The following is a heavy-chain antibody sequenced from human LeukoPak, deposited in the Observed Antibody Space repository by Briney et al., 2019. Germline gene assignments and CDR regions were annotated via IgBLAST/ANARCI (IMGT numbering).Heavy chain of an antibody. CDR1: GFTFDDYA. Sequence: GGSLRLSCAASGFTFDDYAMHWVRQAPGKGLEWVSGISWNSGSIGYADSVKGRFTISRDNAKNSLYLQMNSLRAEDTDVYYCARDVGASAPDAFDIWGQGTMVTVSS. V-gene: IGHV3-9*01. CDR2: ISWNSGSI. J-gene: IGHJ3*02. CDR3: ARDVGASAPDAFDI. D-gene: IGHD1-26*01.